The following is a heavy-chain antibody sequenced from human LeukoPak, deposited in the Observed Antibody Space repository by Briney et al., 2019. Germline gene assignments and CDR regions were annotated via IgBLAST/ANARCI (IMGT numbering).Heavy chain of an antibody. CDR1: GYSFTSYW. J-gene: IGHJ4*02. D-gene: IGHD2-21*02. CDR2: IYPGDSDT. Sequence: GESLKISCKGSGYSFTSYWIGWVRQMPGKGLEWMGIIYPGDSDTRYSPSFQGQVTISADKSITTAYLQWSSLKASDTAMYYCARTYCGGDCYSPETFDYWGQGTLVTVSS. V-gene: IGHV5-51*01. CDR3: ARTYCGGDCYSPETFDY.